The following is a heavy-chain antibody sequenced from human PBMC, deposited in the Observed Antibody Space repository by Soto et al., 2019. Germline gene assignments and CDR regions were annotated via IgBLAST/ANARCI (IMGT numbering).Heavy chain of an antibody. D-gene: IGHD6-13*01. CDR2: ISGSGGST. Sequence: GGSLRLSCAASGFTFSSYAMSWVRQAPGKGLEWVSAISGSGGSTYYADSVKGRFTISRDNSKNTLYLQMNSLRAEDTAVYYCAKELCSSSWLGTNLFDPWGQGTLVTVSS. V-gene: IGHV3-23*01. J-gene: IGHJ5*02. CDR3: AKELCSSSWLGTNLFDP. CDR1: GFTFSSYA.